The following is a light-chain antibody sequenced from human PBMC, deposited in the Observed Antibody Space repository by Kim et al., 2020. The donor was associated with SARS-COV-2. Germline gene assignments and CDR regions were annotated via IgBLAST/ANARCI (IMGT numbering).Light chain of an antibody. CDR2: EEH. CDR3: QSYDDNIWV. J-gene: IGLJ3*02. Sequence: GKTVIISCTRSSGSIVSDFVQWSQHRPSSSPTTVIYEEHKRPSGVADRFSGSVDSSSNSASLTFAGRRAEDEADYYCQSYDDNIWVFGGGTQLTVL. V-gene: IGLV6-57*01. CDR1: SGSIVSDF.